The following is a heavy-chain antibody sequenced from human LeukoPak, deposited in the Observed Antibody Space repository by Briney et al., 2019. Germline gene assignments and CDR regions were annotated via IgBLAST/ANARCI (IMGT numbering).Heavy chain of an antibody. J-gene: IGHJ2*01. CDR3: ARSDRDLWYFDL. CDR1: RGSMSHYY. V-gene: IGHV4-59*01. CDR2: IDYSGST. Sequence: PSETLSLTCTVSRGSMSHYYWSWIRQPPGKGLEWIGYIDYSGSTNYKYKSSLKSRVTISVDTSKNQFSLRLSSVTAADTAVYYCARSDRDLWYFDLWGRGTLVTVSS.